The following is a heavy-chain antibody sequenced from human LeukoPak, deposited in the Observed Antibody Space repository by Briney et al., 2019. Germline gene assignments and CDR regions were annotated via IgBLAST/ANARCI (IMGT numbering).Heavy chain of an antibody. CDR1: GYTFTGYD. D-gene: IGHD3-10*01. Sequence: ASVKVSCKASGYTFTGYDINWVRQATGQGLEWMGWMNPNSGNTGYAQKFQGRVTMTRNTSISTAYMELSSLRSEDTAVYYCARSQYRRDYYGSGSYFRYWGQGTLVTVSS. CDR3: ARSQYRRDYYGSGSYFRY. J-gene: IGHJ4*02. CDR2: MNPNSGNT. V-gene: IGHV1-8*01.